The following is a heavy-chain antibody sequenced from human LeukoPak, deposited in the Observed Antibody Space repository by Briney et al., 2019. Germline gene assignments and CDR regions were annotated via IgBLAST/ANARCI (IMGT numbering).Heavy chain of an antibody. CDR3: ASGGVVAAMRYFDL. V-gene: IGHV1-69*13. J-gene: IGHJ2*01. Sequence: SAVKVPCKPSLCTLRSYAISGVLQAPGQGLEWMGGIIPIFGTANHAQTFQDRVTHTADEPMSKAYMALSSLRAEDTDVYYCASGGVVAAMRYFDLWGRGTLVTVSS. CDR1: LCTLRSYA. CDR2: IIPIFGTA. D-gene: IGHD2-21*02.